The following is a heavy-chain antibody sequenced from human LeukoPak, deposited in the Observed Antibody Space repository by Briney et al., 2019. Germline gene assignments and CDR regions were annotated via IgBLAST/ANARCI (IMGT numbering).Heavy chain of an antibody. CDR2: ISYDGSKK. J-gene: IGHJ4*02. CDR3: ARGDYGDFDY. D-gene: IGHD4-17*01. V-gene: IGHV3-30-3*01. Sequence: PGGSLRLSCAASGFTFSSYAMHWVRQAPGKGLDWVAIISYDGSKKYYADSVKGRFTVSRDNAKNSLYLQMNSLRAEDTAVYYCARGDYGDFDYWGQGTLVTVSS. CDR1: GFTFSSYA.